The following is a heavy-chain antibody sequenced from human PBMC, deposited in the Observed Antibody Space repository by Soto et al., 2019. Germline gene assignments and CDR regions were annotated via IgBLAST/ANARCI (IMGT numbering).Heavy chain of an antibody. CDR3: AREWFGELYPYYYGMDV. CDR1: GYTFTGYY. Sequence: GASVKVSCKASGYTFTGYYMHWVRQAPGQGLEWMGWINPNSGGTNYAQKFQGWVTMTRDTSISTAYMELSRLRSDDTAVYYCAREWFGELYPYYYGMDVCGQRTTVTVSS. CDR2: INPNSGGT. V-gene: IGHV1-2*04. D-gene: IGHD3-10*01. J-gene: IGHJ6*02.